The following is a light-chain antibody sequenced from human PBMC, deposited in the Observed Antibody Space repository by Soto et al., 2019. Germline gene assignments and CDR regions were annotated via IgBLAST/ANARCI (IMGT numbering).Light chain of an antibody. J-gene: IGLJ1*01. CDR2: HDS. CDR3: QSYDSSLSGSRV. Sequence: QSVLTQPASVSGFPGQSITISCTGTSNDVGAGYDVPWYQQHPGTAPKLLIYHDSNRPSGVPDRFSGSKSGTSASLAITGLQAEDEADYYCQSYDSSLSGSRVFGTGTKVTVL. CDR1: SNDVGAGYD. V-gene: IGLV1-40*01.